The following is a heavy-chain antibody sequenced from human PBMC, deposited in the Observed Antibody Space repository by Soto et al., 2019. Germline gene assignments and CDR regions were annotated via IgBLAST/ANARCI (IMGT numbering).Heavy chain of an antibody. CDR1: GYSFTSYW. CDR3: ARIRPDYYDRSVPFDY. V-gene: IGHV5-10-1*01. Sequence: GESLKISCKGSGYSFTSYWIIWVRQMPGKGLEWMGRIDPSDSYTNYSPSFQGHVTISADKSISTAYLQWSSLKASDTAMYYCARIRPDYYDRSVPFDYWGQGTLVTVSS. J-gene: IGHJ4*02. D-gene: IGHD3-22*01. CDR2: IDPSDSYT.